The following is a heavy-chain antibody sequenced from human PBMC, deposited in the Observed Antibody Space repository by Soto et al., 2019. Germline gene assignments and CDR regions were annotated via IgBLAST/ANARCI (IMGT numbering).Heavy chain of an antibody. CDR1: GFTFRSYA. D-gene: IGHD5-12*01. CDR3: VRDRGYTGHDLEY. CDR2: INSGSSTI. Sequence: ESGGGLVQPGGSLRLSCAASGFTFRSYAMNWVRQAPGKGLEWVSYINSGSSTIYYADSAKGRFSISRDNAKNSLYLQMNSLRDEDTAVYFCVRDRGYTGHDLEYWGQGALVTVSS. J-gene: IGHJ4*02. V-gene: IGHV3-48*02.